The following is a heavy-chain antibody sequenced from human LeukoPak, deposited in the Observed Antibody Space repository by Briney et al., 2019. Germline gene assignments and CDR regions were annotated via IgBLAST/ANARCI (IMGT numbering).Heavy chain of an antibody. Sequence: SETLSLTCTVSGGSINGFYWSWIRQPAGKGLEWIGRIFTSGSTAYNPSLQSRLTMSIDMSKNQFSLRLTSVNAADTAVYYGARRSPKTLGGDAYDIWGQGTLVTVSS. CDR3: ARRSPKTLGGDAYDI. J-gene: IGHJ3*02. V-gene: IGHV4-4*07. CDR2: IFTSGST. CDR1: GGSINGFY. D-gene: IGHD1-26*01.